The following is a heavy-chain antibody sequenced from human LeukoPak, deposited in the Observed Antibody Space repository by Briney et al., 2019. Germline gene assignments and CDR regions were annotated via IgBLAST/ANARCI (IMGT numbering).Heavy chain of an antibody. J-gene: IGHJ4*02. CDR1: GYTFTGYY. CDR3: ATGGVVPAAAIHY. D-gene: IGHD2-2*01. CDR2: INPNSGGT. V-gene: IGHV1-2*04. Sequence: ASVKVSCTASGYTFTGYYMHWVRQAPGQGLEWMGWINPNSGGTNYAQKFQGWVTMTRDTSISTAYMELSRLRSDDTAVYYCATGGVVPAAAIHYWGQGTLVTVSS.